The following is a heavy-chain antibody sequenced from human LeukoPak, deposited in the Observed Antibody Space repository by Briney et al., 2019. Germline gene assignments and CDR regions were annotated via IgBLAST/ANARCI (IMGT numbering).Heavy chain of an antibody. Sequence: AETLSLTCAVHGGSLSDSSWSWLRQPPGKALEWIGEINHGGSTNYNPSLKSRVTISVDTSRNQFSLNLSSVTAADTAVFYCASTYSDILTPSYYFDFWGRGTLVTVSS. CDR1: GGSLSDSS. CDR2: INHGGST. CDR3: ASTYSDILTPSYYFDF. J-gene: IGHJ4*02. V-gene: IGHV4-34*01. D-gene: IGHD3-9*01.